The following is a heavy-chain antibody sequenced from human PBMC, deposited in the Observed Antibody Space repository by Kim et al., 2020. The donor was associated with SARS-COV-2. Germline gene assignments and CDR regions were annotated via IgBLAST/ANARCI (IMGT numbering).Heavy chain of an antibody. V-gene: IGHV3-74*01. Sequence: GGSLRLSCAASGFTFSSYSMHWVRQAPGKGLVWVSRISSDGSGTGYADSVKGRFTISRDNAKNTLYLQMNSLRAEDTAVYYCATARGYYDSRGYHDFD. CDR1: GFTFSSYS. D-gene: IGHD3-22*01. CDR3: ATARGYYDSRGYHDFD. CDR2: ISSDGSGT. J-gene: IGHJ4*01.